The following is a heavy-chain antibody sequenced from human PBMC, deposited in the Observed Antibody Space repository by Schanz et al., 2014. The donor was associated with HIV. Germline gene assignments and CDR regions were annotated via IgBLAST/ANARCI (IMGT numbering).Heavy chain of an antibody. J-gene: IGHJ4*02. Sequence: EVQLVESGGGLVQPGGSLRLSCAASGFTFSRYWMSWVRQAPGKGLEWVANIKQDGSEKHYVASVKGRFTISRDTAKNSVFLQMTSLRVDDTATYYCAGGVGAGIGWGQG. V-gene: IGHV3-7*04. CDR1: GFTFSRYW. D-gene: IGHD6-13*01. CDR3: AGGVGAGIG. CDR2: IKQDGSEK.